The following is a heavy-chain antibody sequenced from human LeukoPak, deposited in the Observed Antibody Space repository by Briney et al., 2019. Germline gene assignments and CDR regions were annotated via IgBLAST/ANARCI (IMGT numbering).Heavy chain of an antibody. D-gene: IGHD3-10*01. V-gene: IGHV1-46*01. J-gene: IGHJ4*02. CDR2: INPSGGST. CDR3: ARTPPGYYYGSGSYDY. Sequence: ASVKVSCKASRYTFTSYYMHWVRQAPGQGLERMGIINPSGGSTSYAQKFQGRVTMTRDTSTSTVYMELSSLRSEDTAVYYCARTPPGYYYGSGSYDYWGQGTLVTVSS. CDR1: RYTFTSYY.